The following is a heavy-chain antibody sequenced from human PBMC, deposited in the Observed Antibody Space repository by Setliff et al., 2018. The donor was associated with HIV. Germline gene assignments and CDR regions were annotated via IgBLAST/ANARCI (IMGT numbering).Heavy chain of an antibody. CDR2: IHTSGDT. CDR1: GGSISSRSYY. CDR3: ARLNGSGSP. Sequence: ASETLSLTCSVSGGSISSRSYYWSWIRQPAGKGLEWIGHIHTSGDTDYSPSLNSRVAISIDTSKKQLSLKLSSVTAADTAVYYCARLNGSGSPWGQGTLVTVSS. J-gene: IGHJ5*02. V-gene: IGHV4-61*09. D-gene: IGHD3-10*01.